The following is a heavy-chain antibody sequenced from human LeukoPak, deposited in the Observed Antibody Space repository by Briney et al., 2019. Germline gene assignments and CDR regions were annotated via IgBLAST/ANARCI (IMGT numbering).Heavy chain of an antibody. Sequence: SETLSLTCAVYGGSFSGYYWSWIRQPPGKGLEWIGEINHSGSTNYNPSLKSRVTISVDTSKNQFSLKLSSVTAADTAVYYCARVGYYYGSGSYEDYYGMDVWGQGTTVTVSS. CDR2: INHSGST. J-gene: IGHJ6*02. CDR3: ARVGYYYGSGSYEDYYGMDV. V-gene: IGHV4-34*01. CDR1: GGSFSGYY. D-gene: IGHD3-10*01.